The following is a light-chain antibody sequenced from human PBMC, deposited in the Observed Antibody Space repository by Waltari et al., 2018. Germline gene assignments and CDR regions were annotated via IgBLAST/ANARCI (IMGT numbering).Light chain of an antibody. CDR2: AVT. CDR1: SSDVGAYKY. Sequence: QSALTQPRSVSGSPGQSVTISCTGTSSDVGAYKYVSWYQHHPGKAPKLILFAVTKRPSGVPVRLSGSKSGDTASLTIPGLEASDESDYFCCSYAGDSSYVFGTGTTVSVL. V-gene: IGLV2-11*01. CDR3: CSYAGDSSYV. J-gene: IGLJ1*01.